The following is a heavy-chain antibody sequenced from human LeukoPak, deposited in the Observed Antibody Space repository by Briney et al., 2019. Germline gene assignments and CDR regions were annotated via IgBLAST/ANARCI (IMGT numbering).Heavy chain of an antibody. CDR2: ISSSSTI. V-gene: IGHV3-48*02. Sequence: QSGGSLSLSCAASGFTFRSYSLNWVRQAPGKGLEWVSYISSSSTIYYADSVKGRFTISRDNAKNSLYLQMNSLRDEDTAVYYCARARYYYDSNGYFADYWGQGTLVTVSS. CDR1: GFTFRSYS. CDR3: ARARYYYDSNGYFADY. J-gene: IGHJ4*02. D-gene: IGHD3-22*01.